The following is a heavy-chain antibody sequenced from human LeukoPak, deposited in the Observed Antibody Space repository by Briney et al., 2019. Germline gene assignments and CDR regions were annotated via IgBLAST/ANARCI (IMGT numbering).Heavy chain of an antibody. V-gene: IGHV1-8*01. CDR1: GYTFTSYD. D-gene: IGHD3-3*01. CDR2: MNPNSGNT. CDR3: ARGAPITIFGAVTLGGYYMDV. J-gene: IGHJ6*03. Sequence: ASVKVSCKASGYTFTSYDINWVRQATGQGLEWMGWMNPNSGNTGYAQKFQGRVTMTRNTSVSTAYMELSSLRSEDTAVYYCARGAPITIFGAVTLGGYYMDVWGKGTTVTVSS.